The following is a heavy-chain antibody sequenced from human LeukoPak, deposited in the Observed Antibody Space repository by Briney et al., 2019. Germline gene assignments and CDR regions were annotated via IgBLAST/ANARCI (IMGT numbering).Heavy chain of an antibody. V-gene: IGHV3-30-3*01. J-gene: IGHJ4*02. D-gene: IGHD3-9*01. CDR2: ISYDGSNK. Sequence: GGSLRLSCAASGFTFSSYAMHWVRQAPGKGPEWVAVISYDGSNKYYADSVKGRFTISRDNSKNTLYLQMNSLRAEDTAVYYCARDRDYGILTGQPDYWGQGTLVTVSS. CDR1: GFTFSSYA. CDR3: ARDRDYGILTGQPDY.